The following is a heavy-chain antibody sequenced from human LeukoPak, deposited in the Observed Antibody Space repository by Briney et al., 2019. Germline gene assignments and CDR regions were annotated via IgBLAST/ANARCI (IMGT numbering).Heavy chain of an antibody. CDR2: ISFDGANK. CDR3: ARDTSNLRVVVITTFGWFDP. V-gene: IGHV3-30-3*01. CDR1: GFTFSTYT. J-gene: IGHJ5*02. Sequence: GGSLRLSCAASGFTFSTYTMHWVRQAPGRGLEWVALISFDGANKYYADSVRGRFTISRDNSKNTLYLQMKTLRPDDTAVYYCARDTSNLRVVVITTFGWFDPWGQGSLVTVPP. D-gene: IGHD3-22*01.